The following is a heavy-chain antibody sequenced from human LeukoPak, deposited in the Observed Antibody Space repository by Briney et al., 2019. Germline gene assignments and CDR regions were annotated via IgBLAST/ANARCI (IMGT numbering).Heavy chain of an antibody. D-gene: IGHD6-19*01. V-gene: IGHV1-3*01. J-gene: IGHJ6*02. Sequence: ASVKVSCKASGYTLTSFAMHWVRQAPGHRLEWMGRLNAANGNSQYSQKFQDRVTITSDASANTAYMELSSLRSEDTAVYYCARDGKPIAVPGVRYPMDVWGQGTTVTVS. CDR2: LNAANGNS. CDR3: ARDGKPIAVPGVRYPMDV. CDR1: GYTLTSFA.